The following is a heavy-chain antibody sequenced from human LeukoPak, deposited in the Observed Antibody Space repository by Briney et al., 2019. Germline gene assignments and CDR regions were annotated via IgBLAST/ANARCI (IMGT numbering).Heavy chain of an antibody. V-gene: IGHV3-23*01. D-gene: IGHD4-17*01. CDR1: GFTFSSYA. Sequence: GGSLRLSCAASGFTFSSYAMSWVRQAPGKGLEWVSAISGSGGSTYYADSVKGRFTISRGNSKNTLYLQMNSLRAEDTAVYYCAKATSWGDYGDYVGVYYFDYWGQGTLVTVSS. CDR3: AKATSWGDYGDYVGVYYFDY. J-gene: IGHJ4*02. CDR2: ISGSGGST.